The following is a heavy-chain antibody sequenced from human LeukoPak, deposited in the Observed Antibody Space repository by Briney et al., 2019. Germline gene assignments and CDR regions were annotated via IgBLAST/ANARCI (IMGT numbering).Heavy chain of an antibody. J-gene: IGHJ4*02. CDR2: LGGSGGTT. CDR3: AKDGVVVGARWAPYFDY. Sequence: PGGSLRLSCAASGFTFSSYVMSWVRQAPGKGLELVSALGGSGGTTYYADSVRGRFTISRDNSKNTLYLQMNSLRAEDTAMYYCAKDGVVVGARWAPYFDYWGQGTLVTVSS. D-gene: IGHD2-15*01. CDR1: GFTFSSYV. V-gene: IGHV3-23*01.